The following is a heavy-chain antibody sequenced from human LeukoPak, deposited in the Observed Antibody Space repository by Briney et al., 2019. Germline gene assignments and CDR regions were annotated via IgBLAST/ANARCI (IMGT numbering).Heavy chain of an antibody. CDR3: ARGGVGATTYVWFDP. D-gene: IGHD1-26*01. J-gene: IGHJ5*02. CDR1: GYTFTNYY. Sequence: SVKVSCKASGYTFTNYYIHWVRQAPGQGLECMGIINPSGGSTSYAQKFQGRVTTTRDMSTSTVYMELSSLRSEDTAVYYCARGGVGATTYVWFDPWGQGTLVTVSS. CDR2: INPSGGST. V-gene: IGHV1-46*01.